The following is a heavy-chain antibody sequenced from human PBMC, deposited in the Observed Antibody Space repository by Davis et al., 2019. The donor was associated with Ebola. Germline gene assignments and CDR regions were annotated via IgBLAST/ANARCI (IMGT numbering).Heavy chain of an antibody. CDR3: ARDSIASSGWWHWYFDL. CDR1: GFSFSSYW. Sequence: GGSLRLSCAASGFSFSSYWMSWVRQAPGKGLEWVSSISSSSSYIYYADSVKGRFTISRDNAKNSLYLQMNSLRGEDTAVYYCARDSIASSGWWHWYFDLWGRGTPVTVSS. V-gene: IGHV3-21*01. J-gene: IGHJ2*01. D-gene: IGHD6-19*01. CDR2: ISSSSSYI.